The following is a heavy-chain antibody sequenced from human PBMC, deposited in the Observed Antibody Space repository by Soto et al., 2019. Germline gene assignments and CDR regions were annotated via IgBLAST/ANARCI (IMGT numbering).Heavy chain of an antibody. V-gene: IGHV3-23*01. J-gene: IGHJ4*02. D-gene: IGHD5-12*01. CDR2: ISGSSGST. Sequence: AMSWVRQAPGKGLEWVSAISGSSGSTYYADSVKGRFTMSTSTVYMELRSLTFEDTAIYYCTSEDVATGLVWGTGSLVTAPQ. CDR3: TSEDVATGLV. CDR1: A.